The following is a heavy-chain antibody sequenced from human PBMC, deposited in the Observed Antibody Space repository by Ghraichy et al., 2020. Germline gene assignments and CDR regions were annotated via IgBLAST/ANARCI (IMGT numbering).Heavy chain of an antibody. CDR2: ISSDPNYI. Sequence: GESLNISCAASGFTFSSYNMNWVHQAPGKGLEWVSFISSDPNYIYYADSVKGRFTISRDNVKNSLSLEMNSLTADDTAVYFCARGGRWLVVDYWGQGILVTVSS. CDR1: GFTFSSYN. CDR3: ARGGRWLVVDY. D-gene: IGHD6-19*01. J-gene: IGHJ4*02. V-gene: IGHV3-21*06.